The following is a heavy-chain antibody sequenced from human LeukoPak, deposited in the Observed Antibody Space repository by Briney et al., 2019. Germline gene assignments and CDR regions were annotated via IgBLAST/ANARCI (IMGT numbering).Heavy chain of an antibody. CDR2: IWYDGSNK. CDR1: GFTFSSYG. CDR3: ARVGFRVVVPAAIPED. Sequence: GSLRLSCAASGFTFSSYGMHWVRQAPGKGLEWVAVIWYDGSNKYYADSVKGRFTISRDNSKNTLYLQMNSLRAEDTAVYYCARVGFRVVVPAAIPEDWGQGTLVTVSS. D-gene: IGHD2-2*02. J-gene: IGHJ4*02. V-gene: IGHV3-33*01.